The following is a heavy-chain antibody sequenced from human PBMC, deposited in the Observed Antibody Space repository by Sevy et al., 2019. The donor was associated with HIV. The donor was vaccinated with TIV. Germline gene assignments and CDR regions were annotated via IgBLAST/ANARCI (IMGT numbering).Heavy chain of an antibody. CDR1: GFTFSSYS. CDR3: ARVVDGYKIDH. D-gene: IGHD5-12*01. Sequence: GGSLRLSCAASGFTFSSYSMKWVRQAPGKGLEWVSSISSTSSYIYYADSVKGRFTISRDNAKNSLYLQMNSLRAEDTAVYYCARVVDGYKIDHWGQGTLVTVSS. V-gene: IGHV3-21*01. J-gene: IGHJ4*02. CDR2: ISSTSSYI.